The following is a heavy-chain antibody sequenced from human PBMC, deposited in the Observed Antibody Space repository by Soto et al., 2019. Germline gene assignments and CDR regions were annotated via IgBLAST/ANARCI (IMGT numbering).Heavy chain of an antibody. V-gene: IGHV3-30-3*01. J-gene: IGHJ4*02. CDR2: ISYDGSNK. CDR1: GFTFSSYA. Sequence: GGSLRLSCAASGFTFSSYAMHWVRQAPGKGLEWVAVISYDGSNKYYADSVKGRFTISRDNSKNTLYLQMNSLRAEDTAVYYCARDSAYGDYVDYWGQGTLVTVSS. D-gene: IGHD4-17*01. CDR3: ARDSAYGDYVDY.